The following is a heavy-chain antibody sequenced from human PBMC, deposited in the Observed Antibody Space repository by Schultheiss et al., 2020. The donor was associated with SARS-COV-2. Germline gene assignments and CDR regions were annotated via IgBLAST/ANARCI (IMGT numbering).Heavy chain of an antibody. CDR3: ARDGETGYYFDY. CDR1: GFTFSTYS. Sequence: GGSLRLSCAASGFTFSTYSMNWVRQAPGKGLEWVSVFHPDDTTHYADSVKGRFTISRDNAKNSLYVQMNSLRAEDTAVYYCARDGETGYYFDYWGQGTLVTVSS. J-gene: IGHJ4*02. V-gene: IGHV3-69-1*02. CDR2: FHPDDTT. D-gene: IGHD3-9*01.